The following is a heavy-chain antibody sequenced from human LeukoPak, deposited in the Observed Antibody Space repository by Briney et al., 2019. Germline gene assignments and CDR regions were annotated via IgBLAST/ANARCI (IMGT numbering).Heavy chain of an antibody. CDR2: IGGSGDNT. V-gene: IGHV3-23*01. Sequence: GGSLRLSCAASGFTFNSYAMSWVRQAPGTGLEWVSAIGGSGDNTYYADSVKGRFTISRDNSKNTLYLQMNSLRAEDTAVYYCAKDRLGYDSLGKCFDYWGQGTLVTVPS. CDR1: GFTFNSYA. D-gene: IGHD3-22*01. CDR3: AKDRLGYDSLGKCFDY. J-gene: IGHJ4*02.